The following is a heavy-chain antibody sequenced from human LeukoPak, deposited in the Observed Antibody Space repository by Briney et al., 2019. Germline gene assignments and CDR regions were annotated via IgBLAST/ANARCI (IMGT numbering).Heavy chain of an antibody. D-gene: IGHD3-10*01. Sequence: GGSLRLSCAASGFTFSSYEMNWVRQAPGKGLEWVSYISSSGSTIYYADSVKGRFTISRDNAKNSLYLQMNSLRSEDTAVYYCARAEGITMVRGVIKDYYYYMDVWGKGTTVTISS. CDR2: ISSSGSTI. J-gene: IGHJ6*03. CDR1: GFTFSSYE. V-gene: IGHV3-48*03. CDR3: ARAEGITMVRGVIKDYYYYMDV.